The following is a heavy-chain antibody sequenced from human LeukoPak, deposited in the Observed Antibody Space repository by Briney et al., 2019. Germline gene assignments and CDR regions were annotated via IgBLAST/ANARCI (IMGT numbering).Heavy chain of an antibody. CDR1: GGSFSGYY. CDR2: INHSGST. V-gene: IGHV4-34*01. Sequence: PSETLSLTCAVYGGSFSGYYWSWIRQPPGKGLEWIGEINHSGSTNYNPSLKSRVTISVDTSKNQFSLKLSSVTAADTAVYYCARGGGYSYGRGFDYWGQGTLVTVSS. J-gene: IGHJ4*02. CDR3: ARGGGYSYGRGFDY. D-gene: IGHD5-18*01.